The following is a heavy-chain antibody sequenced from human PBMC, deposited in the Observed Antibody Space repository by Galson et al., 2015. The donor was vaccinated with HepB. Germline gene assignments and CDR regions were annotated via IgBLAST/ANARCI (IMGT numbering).Heavy chain of an antibody. CDR3: ARDCSSTSCSEETRYYYYYYMDV. CDR1: GFTFSSYG. V-gene: IGHV3-21*01. CDR2: ISSSSSYI. J-gene: IGHJ6*03. Sequence: SLRLSCAASGFTFSSYGMNWVRQAPGKGLEWVSSISSSSSYIYYADSVKGRFTISRDNAKNSLYLQMNSLRAEDTAVYYCARDCSSTSCSEETRYYYYYYMDVWGKGTTVTVSS. D-gene: IGHD2-2*01.